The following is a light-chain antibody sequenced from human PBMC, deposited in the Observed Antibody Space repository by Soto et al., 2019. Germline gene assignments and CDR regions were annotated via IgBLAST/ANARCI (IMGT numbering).Light chain of an antibody. CDR1: QGISNY. J-gene: IGKJ3*01. CDR2: AAS. CDR3: QKHNSAPFT. Sequence: DIQMTQSPSSLSASVGDRVTITCRASQGISNYLAWYQQKPGEVPKLLIYAASTLQLGIPSRFSGSGSGTDFTLTISSLQPEDVATYYCQKHNSAPFTFRPGTKVDIK. V-gene: IGKV1-27*01.